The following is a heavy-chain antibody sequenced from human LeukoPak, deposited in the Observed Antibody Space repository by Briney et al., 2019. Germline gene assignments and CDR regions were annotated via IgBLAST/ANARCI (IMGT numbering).Heavy chain of an antibody. Sequence: GGSLRLSCAAYAFTFSYYSMNWVRQAPGKGLEWISYIGSGSSTIYYADSVKGRFTVSRDDAKNSLFLQMNSLRAADTAIYYCALTKEYSGLFDPWGQGTLVTVSS. CDR2: IGSGSSTI. V-gene: IGHV3-48*01. D-gene: IGHD5-12*01. CDR1: AFTFSYYS. CDR3: ALTKEYSGLFDP. J-gene: IGHJ5*02.